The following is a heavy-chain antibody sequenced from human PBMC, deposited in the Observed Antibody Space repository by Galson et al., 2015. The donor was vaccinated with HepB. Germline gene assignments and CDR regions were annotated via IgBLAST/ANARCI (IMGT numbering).Heavy chain of an antibody. V-gene: IGHV3-23*01. CDR2: ISGSGGST. CDR1: GFTFSSYA. J-gene: IGHJ4*02. Sequence: SLRLSCAASGFTFSSYAMSWVRQAPGKGLEWVSAISGSGGSTYCADSVKGRFTISRDNSKNTLYLQMNSLRAEDTAVYYCAKRTYGGSGSHLDGYFDYWGQGTLVTVSS. CDR3: AKRTYGGSGSHLDGYFDY. D-gene: IGHD3-10*01.